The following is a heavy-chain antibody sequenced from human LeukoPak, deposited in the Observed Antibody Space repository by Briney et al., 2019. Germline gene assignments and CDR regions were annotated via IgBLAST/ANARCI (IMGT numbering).Heavy chain of an antibody. Sequence: GASVKVSFKASGYTFTSYGISWVRQAPGQGLEWMGWISAYNGNTNYAQKLQGRVTMTTDTSTSTAYMELRSLRSDDTAVYYCARDDSGYDKDYFDYWGQGTLVTVSS. CDR1: GYTFTSYG. V-gene: IGHV1-18*01. J-gene: IGHJ4*02. CDR3: ARDDSGYDKDYFDY. D-gene: IGHD5-12*01. CDR2: ISAYNGNT.